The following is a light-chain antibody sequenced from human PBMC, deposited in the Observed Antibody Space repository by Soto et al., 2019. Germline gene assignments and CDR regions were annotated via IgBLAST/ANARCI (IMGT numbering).Light chain of an antibody. CDR3: QQRTRWPMT. CDR1: QGISSW. J-gene: IGKJ5*01. Sequence: DIQMTQSPSSVSASLGDRVTITCRASQGISSWLAWYQQKPEKAPKXMIYAASSLQSGVPSRFSGSGSGTDFTLTISSLEPEDFAVYYCQQRTRWPMTLGQGTRLEI. V-gene: IGKV1D-16*01. CDR2: AAS.